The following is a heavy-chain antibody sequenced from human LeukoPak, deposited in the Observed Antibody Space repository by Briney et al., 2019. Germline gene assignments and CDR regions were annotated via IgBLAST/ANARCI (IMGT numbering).Heavy chain of an antibody. CDR1: GFTFSSYA. V-gene: IGHV3-66*01. CDR3: ARGRFGELFADY. CDR2: IYSGGST. J-gene: IGHJ4*02. D-gene: IGHD3-10*01. Sequence: GGSLRLSCAASGFTFSSYAMSWVRQAPGKGLEWVSVIYSGGSTYYADSVKGRFTISRDNSKNTLYLQMNSLRAEDTAVYYCARGRFGELFADYWGQGTLVTVSS.